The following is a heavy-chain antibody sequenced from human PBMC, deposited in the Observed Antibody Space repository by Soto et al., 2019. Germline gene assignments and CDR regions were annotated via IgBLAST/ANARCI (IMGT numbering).Heavy chain of an antibody. D-gene: IGHD3-3*01. CDR1: GYSFTGYY. Sequence: QVQLVQSGAEVKKSGASVKVSCKSSGYSFTGYYIHWVRQAPGQGLEWMGWINPNSGGTNPAQKFQGRVTMTRDTSISTAYMELSSLRSDDTAVYYCARRFLETRDWFDPWGQGTLVTVSS. V-gene: IGHV1-2*02. J-gene: IGHJ5*02. CDR2: INPNSGGT. CDR3: ARRFLETRDWFDP.